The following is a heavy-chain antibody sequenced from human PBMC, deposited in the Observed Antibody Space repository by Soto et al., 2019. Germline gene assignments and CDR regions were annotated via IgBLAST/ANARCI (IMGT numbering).Heavy chain of an antibody. J-gene: IGHJ4*02. D-gene: IGHD1-7*01. Sequence: ASVKVSCKASGYTFTSYDINWVRQATGQGLEWMGWMNPNSGNTGYAQKFQGRVTMTRNTSISTAYMELSSLRSEDTAVYYCATLITGTTLSDDYWGQGTLVTVSS. CDR2: MNPNSGNT. CDR3: ATLITGTTLSDDY. V-gene: IGHV1-8*01. CDR1: GYTFTSYD.